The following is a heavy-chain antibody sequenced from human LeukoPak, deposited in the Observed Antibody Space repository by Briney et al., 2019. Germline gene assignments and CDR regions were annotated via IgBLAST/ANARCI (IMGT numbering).Heavy chain of an antibody. CDR1: GFTFSDYY. CDR2: IYSGDI. CDR3: ARGGSKTFDF. V-gene: IGHV3-11*01. Sequence: PGGSLRLSCAASGFTFSDYYMSWTRQAPGKGLEWVSTIYSGDIRYADSVKGRFTISRDNAKNSLYLQMDSLRAEDTAVYYCARGGSKTFDFWGQGTLVTVSS. J-gene: IGHJ4*02.